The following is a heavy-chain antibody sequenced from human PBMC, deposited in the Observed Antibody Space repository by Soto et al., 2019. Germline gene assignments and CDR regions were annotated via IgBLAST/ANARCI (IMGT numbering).Heavy chain of an antibody. D-gene: IGHD1-1*01. V-gene: IGHV4-39*01. Sequence: SETLSLTCTVSGGSISSSSYYWGWIRQPPGKGLEWIGSIYYSGSTYYNPSLKSRVTISVDTSKNQFSLKLSSVTAADTAVYYCARRRDWNYYYGMDVWGQGTTVTVSS. CDR1: GGSISSSSYY. CDR3: ARRRDWNYYYGMDV. CDR2: IYYSGST. J-gene: IGHJ6*02.